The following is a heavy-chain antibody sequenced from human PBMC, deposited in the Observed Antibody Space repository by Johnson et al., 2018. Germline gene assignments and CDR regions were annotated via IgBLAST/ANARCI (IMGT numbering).Heavy chain of an antibody. J-gene: IGHJ1*01. Sequence: QVQLQESGGGVVQPGKSLRLSCAASGFTFSNFGMHWVRQVPGKGLEWVATIWSDGSNKYYADSVRGQFTISRDNSKNTLYLQMNSLRAEDTAVYYCARDHEKRALRHAAEYFQHWGQGTLVIVSS. CDR1: GFTFSNFG. CDR2: IWSDGSNK. V-gene: IGHV3-33*01. CDR3: ARDHEKRALRHAAEYFQH.